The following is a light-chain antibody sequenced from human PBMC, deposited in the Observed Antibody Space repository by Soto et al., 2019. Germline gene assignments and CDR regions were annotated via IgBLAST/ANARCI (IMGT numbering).Light chain of an antibody. V-gene: IGKV3-11*01. Sequence: EIVLTQSPATLSSFPGERATLSCRASQSVRSSYFAWYQQKPGQAPRLLIYDASNRATGIPARFSGSGSGTDFTLTISSLEPEDFAVYYCQQRSNWPPTFGGGTKVDIK. CDR3: QQRSNWPPT. J-gene: IGKJ4*01. CDR1: QSVRSSY. CDR2: DAS.